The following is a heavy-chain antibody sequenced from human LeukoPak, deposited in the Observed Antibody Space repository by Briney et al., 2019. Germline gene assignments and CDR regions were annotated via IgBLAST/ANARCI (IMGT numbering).Heavy chain of an antibody. CDR3: ARFYFPEEHDRAWYEAH. V-gene: IGHV3-74*03. D-gene: IGHD6-19*01. Sequence: GGSMRLSCAASGFIFTDYWMHWVRQAPGKELVWVARIRGDGRATTYADSVKGRFTISRDNAMNTVFLQMKSLRADDTGIYYCARFYFPEEHDRAWYEAHWGQGVLVTVS. CDR1: GFIFTDYW. J-gene: IGHJ4*02. CDR2: IRGDGRAT.